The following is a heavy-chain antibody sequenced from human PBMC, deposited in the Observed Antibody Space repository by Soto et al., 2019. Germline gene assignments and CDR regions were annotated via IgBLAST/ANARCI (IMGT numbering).Heavy chain of an antibody. J-gene: IGHJ4*02. Sequence: QLRLQESGPRLVKPSETLSLTCTVSGASMTSSSYYWGCVRQPPGLGLEWIGTIYYNGSTYYSPSLKSRVTISVDTSKNHFSLSLRSVTAADTAMYFCAMTTVTYPDYLDLWGQGALVTVSS. V-gene: IGHV4-39*01. CDR3: AMTTVTYPDYLDL. D-gene: IGHD4-17*01. CDR1: GASMTSSSYY. CDR2: IYYNGST.